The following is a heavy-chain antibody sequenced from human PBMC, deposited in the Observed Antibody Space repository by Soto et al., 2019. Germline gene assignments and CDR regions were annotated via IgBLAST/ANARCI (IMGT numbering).Heavy chain of an antibody. Sequence: QVQLQQWGAGLLKPSETLSLTCAVYGGSFSGYYWSWIRQPPGKGLEWIGEIHHSGSSNFNPSLKSRVTISVDTSKKQFALNLSSVTAADTAVYCCARGRTYQYGLDVWGQGTTVTVSS. V-gene: IGHV4-34*01. J-gene: IGHJ6*02. CDR1: GGSFSGYY. CDR2: IHHSGSS. CDR3: ARGRTYQYGLDV.